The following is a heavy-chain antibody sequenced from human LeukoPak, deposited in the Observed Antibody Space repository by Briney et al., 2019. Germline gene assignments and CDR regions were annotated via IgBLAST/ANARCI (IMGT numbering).Heavy chain of an antibody. CDR2: ISYDGSNK. V-gene: IGHV3-30-3*01. CDR3: ARGDIVVVVLDY. CDR1: GFTFSSYA. J-gene: IGHJ4*02. Sequence: GGSLRLSCAASGFTFSSYAMHWVRQAPGKGLEWVAVISYDGSNKYYADSVKGRFTISRDNSKNTLYLQMNSLRAEDTAVYYCARGDIVVVVLDYWGQGTLVTVSS. D-gene: IGHD2-15*01.